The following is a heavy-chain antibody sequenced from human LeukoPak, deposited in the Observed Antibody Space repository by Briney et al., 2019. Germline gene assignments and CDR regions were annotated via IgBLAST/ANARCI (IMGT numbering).Heavy chain of an antibody. D-gene: IGHD1-14*01. CDR3: ARLNQGNRFDY. CDR1: GGSISSSSLY. CDR2: IYYSGTT. Sequence: SETLSLTCTVSGGSISSSSLYWGWIRQPPGKGLEWIGSIYYSGTTFYNPSLKSRVTISVDTSKNQFSRKLSSITAADTAVYYCARLNQGNRFDYWGQGALVTVSS. V-gene: IGHV4-39*01. J-gene: IGHJ4*02.